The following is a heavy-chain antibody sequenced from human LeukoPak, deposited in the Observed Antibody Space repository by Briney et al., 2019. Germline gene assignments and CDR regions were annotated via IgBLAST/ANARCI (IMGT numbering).Heavy chain of an antibody. V-gene: IGHV3-48*03. CDR1: GFTFSSYE. D-gene: IGHD2-15*01. Sequence: GGSLRLYCAAAGFTFSSYEMNWVRQAPGKGLEWVSYISSSGSTIYYADSVKGRFTISRDNAKNSLYLQMNSLRAEDTAVYYCARDSYCSGGSCYSYYFDYWGQGTLVTVSS. CDR2: ISSSGSTI. J-gene: IGHJ4*02. CDR3: ARDSYCSGGSCYSYYFDY.